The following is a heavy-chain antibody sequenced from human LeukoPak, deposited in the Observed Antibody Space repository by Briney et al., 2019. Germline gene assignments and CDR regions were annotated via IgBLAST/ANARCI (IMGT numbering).Heavy chain of an antibody. Sequence: GASVKVSCKASGGTFSSYAISWVRQAPGQGLEWMGGIIPIFGTANYAQKFQGRVTITADKSTSTAYMELSSLRSEDTAVYYCARDRCSGGSCYEEDWGQGTLVTVSS. D-gene: IGHD2-15*01. CDR1: GGTFSSYA. CDR3: ARDRCSGGSCYEED. J-gene: IGHJ4*02. V-gene: IGHV1-69*06. CDR2: IIPIFGTA.